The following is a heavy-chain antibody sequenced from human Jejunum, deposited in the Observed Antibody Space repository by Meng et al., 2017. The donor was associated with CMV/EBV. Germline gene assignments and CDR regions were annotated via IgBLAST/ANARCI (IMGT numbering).Heavy chain of an antibody. CDR3: ARDGFSGRYVDY. J-gene: IGHJ4*02. Sequence: CKTSGYTFTTNNIIWVRQAPGQGPEWMGWIDTYTGNPTYAQDFTGRFVFSLDTSVNTAYLQISSLKAEDTAVYYCARDGFSGRYVDYWGQGTLVTVSS. CDR1: GYTFTTNN. CDR2: IDTYTGNP. D-gene: IGHD1-26*01. V-gene: IGHV7-4-1*02.